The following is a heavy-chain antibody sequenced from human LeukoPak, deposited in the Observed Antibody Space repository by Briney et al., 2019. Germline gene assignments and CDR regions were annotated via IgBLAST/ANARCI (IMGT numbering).Heavy chain of an antibody. CDR1: GFTFGSYA. CDR2: ISYDGSNK. CDR3: ARLHSSSLTFDY. Sequence: GGSLRLSCAASGFTFGSYAMHWVRQAPGKGLEWVAVISYDGSNKYYADSVKGRFTISRDNSKNTLYLQMNSLRAEDTAVYYCARLHSSSLTFDYWGQGTLVTVSS. J-gene: IGHJ4*02. D-gene: IGHD6-6*01. V-gene: IGHV3-30*01.